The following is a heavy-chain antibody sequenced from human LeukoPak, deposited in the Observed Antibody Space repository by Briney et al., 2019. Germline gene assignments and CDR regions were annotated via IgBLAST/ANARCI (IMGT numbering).Heavy chain of an antibody. Sequence: GGSLRLSCAASGFVFSDYSMNWVRQAPGKGLEWVANIRGSGSGMGYGSYYADSVKGRFTISRDNAKTSLYLQMNSLRADDTAVYYCARDDNWGFDYWGQGALVTVPS. V-gene: IGHV3-48*04. CDR1: GFVFSDYS. CDR2: IRGSGSGM. D-gene: IGHD7-27*01. J-gene: IGHJ4*02. CDR3: ARDDNWGFDY.